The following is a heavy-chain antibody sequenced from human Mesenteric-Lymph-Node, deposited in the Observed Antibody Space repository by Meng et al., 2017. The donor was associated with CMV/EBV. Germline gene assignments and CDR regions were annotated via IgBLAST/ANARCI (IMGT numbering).Heavy chain of an antibody. CDR3: ARAYFDSSQD. D-gene: IGHD3-22*01. Sequence: ASVKVSCKASGFTFTTHLMHWVRQAPGQGLEWMGIISPSSGSTSYAQKVQGRFTMTRDTSTSTVSMELSSLRSEDTAVYYCARAYFDSSQDWGQGTLVTVSS. J-gene: IGHJ1*01. V-gene: IGHV1-46*01. CDR2: ISPSSGST. CDR1: GFTFTTHL.